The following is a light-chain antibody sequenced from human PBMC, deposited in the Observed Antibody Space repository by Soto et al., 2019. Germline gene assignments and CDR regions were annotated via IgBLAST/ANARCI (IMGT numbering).Light chain of an antibody. Sequence: DIPVTQSPSSLSASVGDRVTITCRASQPISRYLNWYQRKPGKPPKLLIYAAADLQGGVPSRFSGSGSATDFTLTISSLQPDDSATYYCQQTYTPPHAFGRGTKLEIK. CDR3: QQTYTPPHA. V-gene: IGKV1-39*01. CDR1: QPISRY. CDR2: AAA. J-gene: IGKJ2*01.